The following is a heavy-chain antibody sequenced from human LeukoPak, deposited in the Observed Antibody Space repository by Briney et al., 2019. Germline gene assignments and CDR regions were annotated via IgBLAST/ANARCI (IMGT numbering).Heavy chain of an antibody. CDR1: GYTFTGYY. J-gene: IGHJ4*02. CDR3: ARESSRWVRVDY. Sequence: GASVKVSCKASGYTFTGYYMHWVRQAPGQGLEWMGWINPNSGGTNYAQKFQGRVTMTGDTSISTAYMELSRLRSDDTAMYYCARESSRWVRVDYWGQGTLVTVSS. V-gene: IGHV1-2*02. CDR2: INPNSGGT. D-gene: IGHD6-13*01.